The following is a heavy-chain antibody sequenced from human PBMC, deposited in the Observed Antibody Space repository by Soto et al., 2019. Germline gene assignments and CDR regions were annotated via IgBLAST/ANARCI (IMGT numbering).Heavy chain of an antibody. CDR1: GDSMNNNNW. CDR2: IYHSGAT. CDR3: ARAGLGLAFDS. V-gene: IGHV4-4*02. Sequence: QVQLQESGPGLVKPSGTLSLTCAVSGDSMNNNNWWSWVRQSPRKGLEWIAEIYHSGATHCNPSLGSRVTISIDKSEKQFSLKRISVTAADTAVYFCARAGLGLAFDSWGQGALVTVSS. J-gene: IGHJ5*01. D-gene: IGHD6-19*01.